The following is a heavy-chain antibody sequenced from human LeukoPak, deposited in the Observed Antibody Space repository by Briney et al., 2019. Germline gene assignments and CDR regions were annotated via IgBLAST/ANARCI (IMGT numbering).Heavy chain of an antibody. D-gene: IGHD1/OR15-1a*01. CDR1: GFTSSNYG. CDR2: IRFDGSNE. V-gene: IGHV3-30*02. CDR3: AKGQQGGTTMRLFDY. J-gene: IGHJ4*02. Sequence: TGGSLRLSCAASGFTSSNYGMHWVRQTPGKGLEWVAFIRFDGSNEYNADSVKGRFIISRDNSKNTLYLQMNSLRTEDTAVYYCAKGQQGGTTMRLFDYWGQGTLVTVSS.